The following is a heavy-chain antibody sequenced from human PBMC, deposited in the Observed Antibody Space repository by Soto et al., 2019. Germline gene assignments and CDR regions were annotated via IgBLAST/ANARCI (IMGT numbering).Heavy chain of an antibody. D-gene: IGHD5-18*01. CDR1: GFIFRSYA. J-gene: IGHJ5*01. Sequence: DVQLLESGGGLVQPGGSLRLSCAASGFIFRSYAMNWVRQAPGKGLERVSGISGSGDSTYYADAVRGRFTISRDNAKNTLFLEMISLRDDDTALSYCAKAGIGGFLGWDTFNWFGSWGQGILGSVSS. V-gene: IGHV3-23*01. CDR2: ISGSGDST. CDR3: AKAGIGGFLGWDTFNWFGS.